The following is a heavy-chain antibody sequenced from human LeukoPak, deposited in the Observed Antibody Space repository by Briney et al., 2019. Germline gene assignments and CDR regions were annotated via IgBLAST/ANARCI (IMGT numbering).Heavy chain of an antibody. CDR1: GFTFSSYW. CDR3: ARDRGSSGWYEFDY. Sequence: GGSLRLSCAASGFTFSSYWMSWVRQAPGKGLEWVANIKQDGSVKYYVDSVKGRFTISRDNAKNSLYLQMNSLRAEDTAVYYCARDRGSSGWYEFDYWGQGTLVTVSS. V-gene: IGHV3-7*01. D-gene: IGHD6-19*01. CDR2: IKQDGSVK. J-gene: IGHJ4*02.